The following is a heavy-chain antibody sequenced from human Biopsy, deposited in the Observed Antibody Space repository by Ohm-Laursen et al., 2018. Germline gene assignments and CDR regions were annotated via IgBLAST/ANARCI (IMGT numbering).Heavy chain of an antibody. Sequence: SETLSLTCTVSGDDSIASYYWSWIRQSPEKGLEWIGFVFHSGLTSYHPSLRSRVSISVDSSKNQFYLNLPSLTPADTAVYFCARGYGGSSRYFDLWGRGTQVTVSS. CDR2: VFHSGLT. J-gene: IGHJ2*01. CDR1: GDDSIASYY. V-gene: IGHV4-59*01. D-gene: IGHD3-16*01. CDR3: ARGYGGSSRYFDL.